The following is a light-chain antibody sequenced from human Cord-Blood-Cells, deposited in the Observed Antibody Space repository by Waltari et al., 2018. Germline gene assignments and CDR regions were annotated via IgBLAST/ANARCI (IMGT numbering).Light chain of an antibody. V-gene: IGLV2-23*03. J-gene: IGLJ3*02. CDR1: SSAVGSYNP. Sequence: QSALNQPASVSGSPGQSITISCTGTSSAVGSYNPLSSYQQHPGKAPKLMIYEGSKRPSGVSNRFSGSKSGNTASLTISGLQAEDEADYYCCSYAGSSTFVFGGGTKLTVL. CDR2: EGS. CDR3: CSYAGSSTFV.